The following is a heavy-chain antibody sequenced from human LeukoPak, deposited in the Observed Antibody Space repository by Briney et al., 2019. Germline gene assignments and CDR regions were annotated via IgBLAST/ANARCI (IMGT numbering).Heavy chain of an antibody. CDR2: INHSGST. D-gene: IGHD6-19*01. Sequence: SETLSLTCAVYGGSFSGSYWSWIRQPPGKGLEWIGEINHSGSTNYNPSLKSRVTISLDTSKNQVSLKVTSVTAADTAVYYCARHGEVYVNGGSGYSSGWYFPFYFDYWGQGTLVTVSS. CDR3: ARHGEVYVNGGSGYSSGWYFPFYFDY. CDR1: GGSFSGSY. V-gene: IGHV4-34*01. J-gene: IGHJ4*02.